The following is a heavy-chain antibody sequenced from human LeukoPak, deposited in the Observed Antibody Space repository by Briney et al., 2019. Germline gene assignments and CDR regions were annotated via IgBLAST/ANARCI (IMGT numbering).Heavy chain of an antibody. J-gene: IGHJ4*02. CDR3: AKRSRLRYFDWLFFDY. CDR2: IRYDGSNK. Sequence: GGSLRLSCAASGFTFSSYGMHWVRQAPGKGLEWVAFIRYDGSNKYYADSVKGRFTISRDNSMNTLYLQMHSLRAEDTAVYYCAKRSRLRYFDWLFFDYWGQGTLVTVSS. D-gene: IGHD3-9*01. CDR1: GFTFSSYG. V-gene: IGHV3-30*02.